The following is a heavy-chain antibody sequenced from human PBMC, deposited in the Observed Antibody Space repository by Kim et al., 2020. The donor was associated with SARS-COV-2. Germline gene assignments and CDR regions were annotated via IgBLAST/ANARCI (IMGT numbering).Heavy chain of an antibody. CDR3: ATADYYYYGMDV. J-gene: IGHJ6*02. Sequence: GESLKISCKGSGYSFTSYWISWVRQMPGKGLEWMGRIDPSDSYTNYSPSFQGHVTISADKSISTAYLQWSSLKASDTAMYYCATADYYYYGMDVWGQGTTVTVSS. V-gene: IGHV5-10-1*01. D-gene: IGHD6-25*01. CDR1: GYSFTSYW. CDR2: IDPSDSYT.